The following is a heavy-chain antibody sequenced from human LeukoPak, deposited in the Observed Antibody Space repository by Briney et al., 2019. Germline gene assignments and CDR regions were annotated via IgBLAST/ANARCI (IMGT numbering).Heavy chain of an antibody. CDR3: AIEGPNINWFDP. Sequence: PGGSLRLSCAASGFTFSSYGMHWVRQAPGKGLEWVAFIRYDGSNKYYADSVKGRFTISRDNSKNTLYLQMNSLRAEDTAVYYCAIEGPNINWFDPWGQGTLATVSS. D-gene: IGHD2/OR15-2a*01. CDR2: IRYDGSNK. J-gene: IGHJ5*02. CDR1: GFTFSSYG. V-gene: IGHV3-30*02.